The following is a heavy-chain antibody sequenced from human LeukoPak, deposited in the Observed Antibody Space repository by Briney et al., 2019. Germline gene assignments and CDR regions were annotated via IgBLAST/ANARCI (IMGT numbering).Heavy chain of an antibody. CDR2: ISAYNGNT. CDR1: GYTFTSYG. D-gene: IGHD3-10*01. Sequence: APVKVSCKASGYTFTSYGNSWVRQAPGQGLEWMGWISAYNGNTNYAQKLQGRVTMTTDTSTSTAYMELRSLRSDDTAVYYCARDSYYGSGSHKYYYYGMDVWGQGTTVTVSS. V-gene: IGHV1-18*01. CDR3: ARDSYYGSGSHKYYYYGMDV. J-gene: IGHJ6*02.